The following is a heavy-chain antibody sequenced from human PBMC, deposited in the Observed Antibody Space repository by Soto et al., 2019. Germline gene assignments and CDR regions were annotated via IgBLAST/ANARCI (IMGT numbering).Heavy chain of an antibody. Sequence: GGSLRLSCAASGFTFSRYSMNWVRQAPGKGLEWVSSISSTTNYIYYADSMKGRFTVSRDNAKNSVYLDMNSLSAEDTAVYYCARDPYRTMVRGAPMDVWGQGTTVTVSS. CDR2: ISSTTNYI. CDR3: ARDPYRTMVRGAPMDV. D-gene: IGHD3-10*01. V-gene: IGHV3-21*01. CDR1: GFTFSRYS. J-gene: IGHJ6*02.